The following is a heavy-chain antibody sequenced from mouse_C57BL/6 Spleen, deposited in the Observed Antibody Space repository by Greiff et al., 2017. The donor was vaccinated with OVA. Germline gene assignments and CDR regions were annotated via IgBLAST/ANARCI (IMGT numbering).Heavy chain of an antibody. Sequence: VQLQQSGAELVRPGASVKLSCTASGFNIKDDYMHWVKQRPEQGLEWIGWIDPENGDTEYASKFQGKATITADTSSNTAYLQLSSLTSEDTAVYYCTTGGGTGWYFDVWGTGTTVTVSS. V-gene: IGHV14-4*01. CDR2: IDPENGDT. J-gene: IGHJ1*03. D-gene: IGHD4-1*01. CDR3: TTGGGTGWYFDV. CDR1: GFNIKDDY.